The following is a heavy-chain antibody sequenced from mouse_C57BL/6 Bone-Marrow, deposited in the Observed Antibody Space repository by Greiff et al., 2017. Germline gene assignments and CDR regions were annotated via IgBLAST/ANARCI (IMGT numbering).Heavy chain of an antibody. V-gene: IGHV1-74*01. CDR1: AYTFTSYW. D-gene: IGHD2-12*01. J-gene: IGHJ2*01. CDR2: LHPSARDT. CDR3: AMPTIAPYYCGY. Sequence: QVQLQQPGAELVKPGASVKVSCKASAYTFTSYWMHLVKQRPGQGLEWIGRLHPSARDTNYNQKFKGKATLTVDKSSRTAYMQLSRLTSEDSAVYYCAMPTIAPYYCGYWGKGTTLTVSS.